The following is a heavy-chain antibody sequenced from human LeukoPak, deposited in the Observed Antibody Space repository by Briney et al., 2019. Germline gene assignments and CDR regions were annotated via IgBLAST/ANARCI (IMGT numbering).Heavy chain of an antibody. J-gene: IGHJ3*02. Sequence: ASVKVSCKASGYEFSSYGISWVRQAPGQGLEWMGWISAYNGKTKYAQKFQGRLTMTTETSTSIAYMELRSLTSGDTAVYYCAKDSPRDDYVRGSYRYSRRGLDIWGQGTLVTASS. CDR2: ISAYNGKT. D-gene: IGHD3-16*02. CDR1: GYEFSSYG. CDR3: AKDSPRDDYVRGSYRYSRRGLDI. V-gene: IGHV1-18*01.